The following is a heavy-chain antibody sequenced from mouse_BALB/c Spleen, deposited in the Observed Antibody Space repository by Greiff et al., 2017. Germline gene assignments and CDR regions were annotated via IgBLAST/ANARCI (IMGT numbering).Heavy chain of an antibody. Sequence: QVTLKVSGPGILQPSQTLSLTCSFSGFSLSTSGMGVSWIRQPSGKGLEWLAHIYWDDDKRYNPSLKSRLTISKDTSSNQVFLKITSVDTADTATYYCARRGGSTVVDAMDYWGQGTSVTVSS. CDR3: ARRGGSTVVDAMDY. CDR2: IYWDDDK. D-gene: IGHD1-1*01. V-gene: IGHV8-12*01. CDR1: GFSLSTSGMG. J-gene: IGHJ4*01.